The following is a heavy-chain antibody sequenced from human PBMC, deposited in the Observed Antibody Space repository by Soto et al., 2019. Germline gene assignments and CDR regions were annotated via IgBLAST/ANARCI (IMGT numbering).Heavy chain of an antibody. CDR2: INPNSGAT. V-gene: IGHV1-2*02. J-gene: IGHJ6*02. CDR3: ARDLVPAAISFYGMDV. D-gene: IGHD2-2*01. Sequence: GASVKVSCKASGYTFTDYYIHWVRQAPGQGLEWMGWINPNSGATNYAQKFQGRVTMTRDTSISTAYMELSRLRSDDTAVYYCARDLVPAAISFYGMDVWGQGTRSPSP. CDR1: GYTFTDYY.